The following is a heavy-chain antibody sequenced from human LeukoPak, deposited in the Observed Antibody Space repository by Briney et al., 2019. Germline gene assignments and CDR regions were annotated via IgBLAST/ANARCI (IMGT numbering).Heavy chain of an antibody. CDR2: INTDGSST. V-gene: IGHV3-74*01. J-gene: IGHJ4*02. CDR3: ARDQIAAAADY. Sequence: QPGGSLRLSCAASGFTFSSYWMHWVRQAPGKGLVWVSRINTDGSSTSYADSVKGRFTISRDNAKNTLYLQMNSLRAEDTAVYYCARDQIAAAADYWGQGTLVTVSS. CDR1: GFTFSSYW. D-gene: IGHD6-13*01.